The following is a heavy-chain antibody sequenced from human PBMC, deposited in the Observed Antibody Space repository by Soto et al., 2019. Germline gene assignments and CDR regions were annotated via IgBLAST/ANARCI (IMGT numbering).Heavy chain of an antibody. J-gene: IGHJ6*03. V-gene: IGHV3-30*18. CDR3: AKDLIRGSYYYYYMDV. CDR1: GFTFSSYG. D-gene: IGHD3-16*01. CDR2: ISYDGSNK. Sequence: PGGSLRLSCAASGFTFSSYGMHWVRQAPGKGLEWVAVISYDGSNKYYADSVKGRFTISRDNSKNTLYLQMNSLRAEDTAVYYCAKDLIRGSYYYYYMDVWGKGTTVTVSS.